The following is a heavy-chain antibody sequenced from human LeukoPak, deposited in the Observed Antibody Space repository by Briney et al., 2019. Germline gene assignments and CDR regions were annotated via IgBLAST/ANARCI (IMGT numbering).Heavy chain of an antibody. CDR1: GFTVRTTY. J-gene: IGHJ4*02. V-gene: IGHV3-20*01. D-gene: IGHD3-9*01. CDR3: ARAHDILTGNQNDYFDY. Sequence: GGSLRLSCAVSGFTVRTTYMSWVRQAPGKGLEWASGINWNGGSTGYADSVKGRFTISRDNAKNSLYLQMNSLRAEDTALYHCARAHDILTGNQNDYFDYWGQGTLVTVSS. CDR2: INWNGGST.